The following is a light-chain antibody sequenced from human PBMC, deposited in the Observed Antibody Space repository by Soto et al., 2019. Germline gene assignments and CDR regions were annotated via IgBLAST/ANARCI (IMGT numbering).Light chain of an antibody. CDR1: QRVTSTY. CDR3: HQYDTSPLT. Sequence: EIVLTQSPGTLSLSPGERATLSCRASQRVTSTYLAGYQHKPGQAPRLLMSDASSRATGIPDRFSGSGSGTDFTCTIRSLEPEDCAVYYFHQYDTSPLTFGGGTQVEIK. J-gene: IGKJ4*01. CDR2: DAS. V-gene: IGKV3-20*01.